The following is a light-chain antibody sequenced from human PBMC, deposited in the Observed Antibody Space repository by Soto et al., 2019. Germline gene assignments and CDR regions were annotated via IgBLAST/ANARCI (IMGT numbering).Light chain of an antibody. V-gene: IGKV3-20*01. Sequence: EIVLTQSPGTLSLSPGERATLSCRASQSVSSSYLAWYQQKPGQAPRLLIYGASSRATGIPDRFSGSGSGTDFTLTISRLEPEDFAVYYCQQLTSGPFGQGTRLEI. CDR1: QSVSSSY. J-gene: IGKJ5*01. CDR3: QQLTSGP. CDR2: GAS.